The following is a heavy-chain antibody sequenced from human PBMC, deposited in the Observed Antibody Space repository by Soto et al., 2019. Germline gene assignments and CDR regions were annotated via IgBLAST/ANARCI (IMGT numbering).Heavy chain of an antibody. D-gene: IGHD1-26*01. CDR2: INAXNGNT. CDR1: GCTFTRYA. J-gene: IGHJ4*02. Sequence: GXSVKVSCKASGCTFTRYAMHWVRQAPGQRLEWMXWINAXNGNTKYSQKXXGRVTITXXKSASTAYMELSSMRSEDTAVYYCARDRGSFDYWGQGTLVTVSS. V-gene: IGHV1-3*01. CDR3: ARDRGSFDY.